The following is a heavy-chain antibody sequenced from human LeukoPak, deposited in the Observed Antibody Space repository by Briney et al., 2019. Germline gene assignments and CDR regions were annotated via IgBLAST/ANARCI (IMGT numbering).Heavy chain of an antibody. D-gene: IGHD3-22*01. Sequence: SETLSLTCTVSGGSISSGGYYWSWIRQHPGKGLEWIERIYTSGSTNYNPSLKSRVTMSVDTSKNQFSLKLSSVTAADTAVYYCARNPDYYDSSGYPYYFDYWAREPWSPSPQ. V-gene: IGHV4-61*02. CDR1: GGSISSGGYY. J-gene: IGHJ4*02. CDR3: ARNPDYYDSSGYPYYFDY. CDR2: IYTSGST.